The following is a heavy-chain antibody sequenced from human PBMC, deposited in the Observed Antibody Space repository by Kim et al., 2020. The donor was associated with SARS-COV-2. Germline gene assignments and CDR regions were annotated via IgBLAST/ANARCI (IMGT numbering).Heavy chain of an antibody. V-gene: IGHV4-4*07. CDR2: IYTSGST. CDR3: ARGYCSGGSCGSDY. D-gene: IGHD2-15*01. CDR1: GGSISSYY. Sequence: SETLSLTCTVSGGSISSYYWSWIRQPAGKGLEWIGRIYTSGSTNYNPSLKSRVTMSVDTSKNQFSLKLSSVTAADTAVYYCARGYCSGGSCGSDYWGQGTLVTVSS. J-gene: IGHJ4*02.